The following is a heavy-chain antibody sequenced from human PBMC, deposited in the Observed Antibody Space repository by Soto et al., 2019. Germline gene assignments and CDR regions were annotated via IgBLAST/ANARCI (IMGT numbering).Heavy chain of an antibody. J-gene: IGHJ6*01. CDR3: ERVYSSSTSCYGDRGAPVGV. CDR2: ISSSSSYI. Sequence: GSLRLSCAASGFTFSSYSMSWVRQAPVKGLECVSSISSSSSYIYYADSVTGRFTLSRENASNSLNLKRNSLRTDDTAVYNCERVYSSSTSCYGDRGAPVGVWGLGTTVTVGS. V-gene: IGHV3-21*01. D-gene: IGHD2-2*01. CDR1: GFTFSSYS.